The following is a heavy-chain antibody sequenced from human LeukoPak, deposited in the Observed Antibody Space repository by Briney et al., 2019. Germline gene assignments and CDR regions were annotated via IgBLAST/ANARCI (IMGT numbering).Heavy chain of an antibody. Sequence: GGSLRLSCAASGLSLSDSYMSWIRQAPGKGLGWVSLISSGGITIYYADSVKGRFTVSRDNAKNSLFLLMNSLRAEDTAVYYCARVNSSSWCRDYYGMDVWGQGTTVTVSS. J-gene: IGHJ6*02. CDR1: GLSLSDSY. V-gene: IGHV3-11*01. CDR3: ARVNSSSWCRDYYGMDV. D-gene: IGHD6-13*01. CDR2: ISSGGITI.